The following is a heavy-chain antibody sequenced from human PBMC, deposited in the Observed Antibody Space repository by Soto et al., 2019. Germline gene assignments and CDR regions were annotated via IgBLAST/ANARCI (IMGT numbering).Heavy chain of an antibody. CDR3: ARDYSPEVVVIMMGFDP. CDR2: ISSSSSYI. J-gene: IGHJ5*02. D-gene: IGHD3-22*01. Sequence: GWSLRLSCAASGDTFCSYSMNGVRKDPGKGLEWVSSISSSSSYIYYADSVKGRFTISRDNAKNSLYLQMNSLRAEDTAVYYCARDYSPEVVVIMMGFDPWGQGTLVTVSS. CDR1: GDTFCSYS. V-gene: IGHV3-21*01.